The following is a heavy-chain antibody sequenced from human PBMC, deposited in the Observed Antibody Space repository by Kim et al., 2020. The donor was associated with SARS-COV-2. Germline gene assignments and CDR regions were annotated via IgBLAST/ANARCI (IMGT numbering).Heavy chain of an antibody. CDR3: ARDERGSPNSSSWYSFDY. J-gene: IGHJ4*02. Sequence: ASVKVSCKASGYTFTSYYMHWVRQAPGQGLEWMGIINPSGGSTSYAQKFQGRVTMTRDTSTSTVYMELSSLRSEDTAVYYCARDERGSPNSSSWYSFDYWGQGTLVTVSS. D-gene: IGHD6-13*01. CDR2: INPSGGST. V-gene: IGHV1-46*01. CDR1: GYTFTSYY.